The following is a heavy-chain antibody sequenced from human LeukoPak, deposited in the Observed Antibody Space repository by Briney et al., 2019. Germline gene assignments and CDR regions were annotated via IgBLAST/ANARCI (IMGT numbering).Heavy chain of an antibody. CDR1: GGSFSGYY. CDR3: ARGIGGFWSGYLNY. Sequence: PSETLSLTCAVYGGSFSGYYWSWIRQPPGKGLEWIGEINHSGSTNYNPSLKSRVTISVDTSKNQFSLKLSSVTAADTAVYYCARGIGGFWSGYLNYWGQGTLVTVSS. D-gene: IGHD3-3*01. V-gene: IGHV4-34*01. J-gene: IGHJ4*02. CDR2: INHSGST.